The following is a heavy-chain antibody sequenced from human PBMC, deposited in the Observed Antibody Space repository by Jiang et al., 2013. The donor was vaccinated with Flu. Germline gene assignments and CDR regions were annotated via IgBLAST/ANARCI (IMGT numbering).Heavy chain of an antibody. D-gene: IGHD3-22*01. CDR3: ARGPSSAWWYFDL. CDR2: TFYRSKWFN. Sequence: QTLSLTCAISGDSVSSDRAAWNWIRQSPSRGLEWLGKTFYRSKWFNDYAGFVRCRITISPDTSKNQFSLQLNSVTPEDTAVYYCARGPSSAWWYFDLWGRGTLVTVSS. J-gene: IGHJ2*01. CDR1: GDSVSSDRAA. V-gene: IGHV6-1*01.